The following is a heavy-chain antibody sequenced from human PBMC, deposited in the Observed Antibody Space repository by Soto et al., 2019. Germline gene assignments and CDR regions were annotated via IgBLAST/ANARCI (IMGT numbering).Heavy chain of an antibody. CDR3: PRSPYDYDSSPWIAFEI. V-gene: IGHV5-51*01. D-gene: IGHD3-22*01. CDR2: IYPGDSDT. Sequence: GESLKISCKGSGYSFTSYWIGWVRQMPGKGLEWMGIIYPGDSDTRYSPSFQGQVTISADKSISTAYLQWSSLKASDTAMYYCPRSPYDYDSSPWIAFEIWGQGTMVAFSS. J-gene: IGHJ3*02. CDR1: GYSFTSYW.